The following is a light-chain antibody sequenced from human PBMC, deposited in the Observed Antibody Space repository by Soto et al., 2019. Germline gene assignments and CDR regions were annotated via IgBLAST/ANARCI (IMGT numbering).Light chain of an antibody. CDR2: GNS. CDR1: SSNLGVGYD. J-gene: IGLJ3*02. Sequence: QSVLTQPPSVSVAPGQRVTISCTGSSSNLGVGYDVHWYQPLPGTAPKLLIYGNSKRPSGVLDRFSGSKSGTSASLAITGLQAEDEADYYCQSYDSSLSGWGFGGGTKVTVL. V-gene: IGLV1-40*01. CDR3: QSYDSSLSGWG.